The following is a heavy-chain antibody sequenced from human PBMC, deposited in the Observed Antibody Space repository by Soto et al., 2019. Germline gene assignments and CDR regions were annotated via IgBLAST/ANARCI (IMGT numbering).Heavy chain of an antibody. V-gene: IGHV3-23*01. J-gene: IGHJ4*02. D-gene: IGHD4-4*01. CDR2: ISSSGYT. CDR1: GFSFSNYA. CDR3: AKDLIDYSNSYFDY. Sequence: XGSLILSCSTSGFSFSNYAMSWVRQAPGKGLEWVAGISSSGYTYYVDSLKGRFTISRDNSKNSLYLQMNSLRAEDTAVYYCAKDLIDYSNSYFDYWGQGTLVTVSS.